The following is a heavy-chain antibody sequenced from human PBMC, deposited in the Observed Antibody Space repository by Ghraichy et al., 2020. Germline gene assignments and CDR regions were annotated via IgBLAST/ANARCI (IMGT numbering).Heavy chain of an antibody. Sequence: LSLTCAASGFTFSNAWMSWVRQAPGKGLEWVGRIKSKTDGGTTDYAAPVKGRFTISRDDSKNTLYLQMNSLKTEDTAVYYCTTSGIKWELSTFDYWGQGTLVTVSS. CDR3: TTSGIKWELSTFDY. V-gene: IGHV3-15*01. D-gene: IGHD1-26*01. J-gene: IGHJ4*02. CDR2: IKSKTDGGTT. CDR1: GFTFSNAW.